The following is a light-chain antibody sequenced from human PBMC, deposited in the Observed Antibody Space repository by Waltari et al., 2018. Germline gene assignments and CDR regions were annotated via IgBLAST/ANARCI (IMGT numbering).Light chain of an antibody. V-gene: IGKV3-20*01. CDR3: QMYVRLPAT. Sequence: SCRASQSVGRSLAWYQQKPGQAPRLLIYDAFTRATGIADRFSGSGSGTDFSLTISRLDPEDFAVYYCQMYVRLPATFDQGTKVEIK. CDR2: DAF. CDR1: QSVGRS. J-gene: IGKJ1*01.